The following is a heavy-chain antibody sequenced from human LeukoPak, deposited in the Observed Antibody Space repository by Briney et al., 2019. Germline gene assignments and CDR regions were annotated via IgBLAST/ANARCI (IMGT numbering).Heavy chain of an antibody. CDR3: AREVSGYGSGSYYKDYYGMDV. D-gene: IGHD3-10*01. J-gene: IGHJ6*02. CDR2: ISAYNGNT. CDR1: GYTLTSYG. V-gene: IGHV1-18*01. Sequence: ASVKVSCKASGYTLTSYGISWVRQAPGQGLEWMGWISAYNGNTNYAQKLQGRVTMTTDTSTSTAYMELRSLRSDDTAVYYCAREVSGYGSGSYYKDYYGMDVWGQGTTVTVSS.